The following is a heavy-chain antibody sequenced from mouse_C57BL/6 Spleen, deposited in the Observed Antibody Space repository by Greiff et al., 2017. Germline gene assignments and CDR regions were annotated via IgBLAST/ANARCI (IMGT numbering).Heavy chain of an antibody. Sequence: QVQLQQPGAELVKPGASVKLSCKASGYTFTSYWMHWVKQRPGQGLEWIGMIHPNSGSTNYNEKFKSKATLTVDKSSSTAYMQLSSLTSEDSAVYYCARKGDYYGPYAMDYWGQGTSVTVSS. CDR3: ARKGDYYGPYAMDY. D-gene: IGHD1-1*01. CDR2: IHPNSGST. J-gene: IGHJ4*01. V-gene: IGHV1-64*01. CDR1: GYTFTSYW.